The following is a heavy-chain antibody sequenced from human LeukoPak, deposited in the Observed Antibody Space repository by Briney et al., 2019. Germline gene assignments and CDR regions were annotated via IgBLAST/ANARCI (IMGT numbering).Heavy chain of an antibody. CDR1: GYSFTSYW. J-gene: IGHJ3*02. CDR2: IYPGDSDT. Sequence: GESLKISCKGSGYSFTSYWIGWVRQMPGKGLEWMGIIYPGDSDTRYSPSFQGQVTISADKSISTAYLQWSSLKASDTATYYCARESNSSSWRYDAFDIWGQGTMVTVSS. V-gene: IGHV5-51*01. D-gene: IGHD6-13*01. CDR3: ARESNSSSWRYDAFDI.